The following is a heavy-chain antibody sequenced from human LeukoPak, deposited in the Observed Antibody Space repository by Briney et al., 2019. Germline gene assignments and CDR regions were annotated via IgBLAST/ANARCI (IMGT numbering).Heavy chain of an antibody. CDR3: AREHRNYYDSSGYPSFDY. J-gene: IGHJ4*02. Sequence: HPGGSLRLSCAASGFTFSSYWMSWVRQAPGKGLEWVANINQDGSEKYYVDSVKGRFTISRDNAKNSLYLQMNSLRAEDTAVYYCAREHRNYYDSSGYPSFDYWGQGTLVTVSS. V-gene: IGHV3-7*01. CDR1: GFTFSSYW. D-gene: IGHD3-22*01. CDR2: INQDGSEK.